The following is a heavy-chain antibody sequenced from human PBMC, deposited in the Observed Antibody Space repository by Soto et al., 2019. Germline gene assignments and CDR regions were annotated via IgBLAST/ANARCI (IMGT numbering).Heavy chain of an antibody. D-gene: IGHD4-4*01. J-gene: IGHJ5*02. CDR1: GDSVSSDSYY. Sequence: PSETLSLTCRVSGDSVSSDSYYWSWFRQPPGKGLEWIGYINYRGSTNYNPSLRSRVTISIDTSKNQFSLKMTSVHAADTAVYYCARYNDHSISSSWFDPWGLGTLVTVS. V-gene: IGHV4-61*01. CDR2: INYRGST. CDR3: ARYNDHSISSSWFDP.